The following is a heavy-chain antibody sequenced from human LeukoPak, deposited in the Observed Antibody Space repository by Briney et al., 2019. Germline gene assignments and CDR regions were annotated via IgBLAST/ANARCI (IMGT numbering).Heavy chain of an antibody. CDR2: ILYDGSNE. CDR3: ARGEFSGPDR. J-gene: IGHJ4*02. CDR1: GFTFSTYA. D-gene: IGHD5-12*01. Sequence: PGGSLRLSCAASGFTFSTYAMHWVRQAPGKGLEWVAVILYDGSNEHYTDSVRGRFTISRDNPKNTLWLQMNSLTADDTAVYYCARGEFSGPDRWGQGTLVTVSS. V-gene: IGHV3-30-3*01.